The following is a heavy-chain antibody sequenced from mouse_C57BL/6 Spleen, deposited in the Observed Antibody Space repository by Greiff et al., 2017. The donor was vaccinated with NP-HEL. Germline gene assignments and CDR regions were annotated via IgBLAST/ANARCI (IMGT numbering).Heavy chain of an antibody. CDR1: GYTFTSYW. D-gene: IGHD2-5*01. Sequence: QVQLQQSGAELVRPGTSVKLSCKASGYTFTSYWMHWVKQRPGQGLEWIGVIDPSDSYTNYNQKFKGKATLTVDTSSSTAYMQLSSLTSEDSAVYYCAREGAYYSNPAWFAYWGQGTLVTVSA. CDR3: AREGAYYSNPAWFAY. CDR2: IDPSDSYT. J-gene: IGHJ3*01. V-gene: IGHV1-59*01.